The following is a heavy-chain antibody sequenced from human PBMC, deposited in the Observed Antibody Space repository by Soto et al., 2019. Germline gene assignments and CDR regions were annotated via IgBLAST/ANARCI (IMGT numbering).Heavy chain of an antibody. CDR3: EKDGEYDSRGYYYTGMYKTFYGMDV. J-gene: IGHJ6*02. CDR2: VSGNGGTT. CDR1: GFTFSSFA. V-gene: IGHV3-23*01. D-gene: IGHD3-22*01. Sequence: GRSLRLSCAASGFTFSSFAMSWVRQAPGKGLEWVSAVSGNGGTTYHADSVKGRFTISTDNSTKTLYLQMSSRRAEATALSYCEKDGEYDSRGYYYTGMYKTFYGMDVWGRGTTVTVYS.